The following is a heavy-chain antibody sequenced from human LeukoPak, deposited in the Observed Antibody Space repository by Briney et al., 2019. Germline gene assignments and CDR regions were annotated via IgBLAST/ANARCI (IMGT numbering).Heavy chain of an antibody. D-gene: IGHD4-17*01. CDR3: AKSVTTVLLYSDY. Sequence: GGSLRLSCAASGFTFSSDAMSWVREAPGKGLEWVSAISGSGGSTYYADSVKGRFTISRDNSKNTLYLQMNSLRAADTAVYYCAKSVTTVLLYSDYWGQGPLVTVSS. V-gene: IGHV3-23*01. J-gene: IGHJ4*02. CDR2: ISGSGGST. CDR1: GFTFSSDA.